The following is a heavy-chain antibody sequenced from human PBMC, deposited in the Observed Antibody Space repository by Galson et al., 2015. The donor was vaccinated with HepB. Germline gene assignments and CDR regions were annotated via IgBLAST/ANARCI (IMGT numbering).Heavy chain of an antibody. J-gene: IGHJ6*02. D-gene: IGHD3-9*01. CDR2: ISYDGTNK. CDR1: GFTFRSYA. Sequence: SLRLSCAASGFTFRSYAMYWVRQAPGKGLEWVALISYDGTNKFYGDSVKGRFTISRDNSRNTLYLQMNSLRSEDTAVYYCARAVADDMGYYGMDVWGQGTTVTVSS. CDR3: ARAVADDMGYYGMDV. V-gene: IGHV3-30*04.